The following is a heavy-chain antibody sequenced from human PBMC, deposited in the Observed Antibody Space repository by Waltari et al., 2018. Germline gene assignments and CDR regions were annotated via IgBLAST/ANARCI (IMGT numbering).Heavy chain of an antibody. D-gene: IGHD4-4*01. Sequence: QVQLVQSGAEVKKPGSSVKVSCKASGGTFSSYAISWVRQAPGQGLEWMGWMNPNSGNTGYAQKFQGRVTMTRNTSISTAYMELSSLRSEDTAVYYCARRLQSGEYKGGFDPWGQGTLVTVSS. J-gene: IGHJ5*02. CDR3: ARRLQSGEYKGGFDP. CDR2: MNPNSGNT. V-gene: IGHV1-8*02. CDR1: GGTFSSYA.